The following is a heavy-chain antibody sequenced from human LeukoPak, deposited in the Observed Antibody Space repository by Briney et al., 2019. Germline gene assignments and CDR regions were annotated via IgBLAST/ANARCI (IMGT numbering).Heavy chain of an antibody. CDR1: GYTFTSYG. D-gene: IGHD3-10*01. CDR3: AREGFPNTMVRGVIFDY. Sequence: ASVKVSCKASGYTFTSYGISWVRQAPGQGLEWMGGIIPIFGTANYAQKFQGRVTITADESASTAYMELSSLRSEDTAVYYCAREGFPNTMVRGVIFDYWGQGTLVTVSS. J-gene: IGHJ4*02. CDR2: IIPIFGTA. V-gene: IGHV1-69*13.